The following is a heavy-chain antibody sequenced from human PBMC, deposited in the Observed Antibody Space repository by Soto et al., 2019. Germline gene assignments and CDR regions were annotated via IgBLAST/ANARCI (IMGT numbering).Heavy chain of an antibody. V-gene: IGHV1-69*13. J-gene: IGHJ5*02. CDR2: IIPIFGTA. Sequence: GASVKVSCKASGGTFSSYAISWVRQAPGQGLEWMGGIIPIFGTANYAQKFQGRVTITADESTSTAYMELSSLRSEDTAVYYCARRNEYQGSNWFDPWGQGTLDTVSS. CDR3: ARRNEYQGSNWFDP. CDR1: GGTFSSYA. D-gene: IGHD2-2*01.